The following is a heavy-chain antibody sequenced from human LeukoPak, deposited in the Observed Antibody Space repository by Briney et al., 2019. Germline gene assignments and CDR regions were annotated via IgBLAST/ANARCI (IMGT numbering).Heavy chain of an antibody. CDR3: ARSYCSGGSCYSADY. Sequence: GGSLRLSCAASGFTFSSYGMHWVRQAPGKGLEWVAVIWYDGSNKYYADSVRGRFTISRDNSKNTLYLQMNSLRAEDTAVYYCARSYCSGGSCYSADYWGQGTLVTVSS. J-gene: IGHJ4*02. V-gene: IGHV3-33*01. CDR1: GFTFSSYG. D-gene: IGHD2-15*01. CDR2: IWYDGSNK.